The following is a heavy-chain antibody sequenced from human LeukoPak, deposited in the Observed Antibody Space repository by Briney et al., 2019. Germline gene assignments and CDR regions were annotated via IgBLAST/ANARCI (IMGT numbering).Heavy chain of an antibody. V-gene: IGHV3-7*01. CDR1: GFTFSTYW. D-gene: IGHD3-10*01. Sequence: QAGGSLRLSCAASGFTFSTYWMTWVRQAPGKGLDWVGNIKQDGSETYYADSLKGRFTISRDNAKNTLYLQMNSLRAEDTAVYYCARARNIRFGELFGYWGQGTLVTVSS. CDR2: IKQDGSET. CDR3: ARARNIRFGELFGY. J-gene: IGHJ4*02.